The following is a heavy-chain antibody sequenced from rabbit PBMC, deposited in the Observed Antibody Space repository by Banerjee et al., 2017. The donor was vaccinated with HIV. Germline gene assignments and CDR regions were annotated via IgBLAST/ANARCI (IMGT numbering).Heavy chain of an antibody. CDR3: ARGIGVDYGAL. J-gene: IGHJ2*01. Sequence: YASWVNGRFTISRDNAQNTVSLQLNSLTAADTATYFCARGIGVDYGALWGPGTLVTVS. V-gene: IGHV1S29*01. D-gene: IGHD2-1*01.